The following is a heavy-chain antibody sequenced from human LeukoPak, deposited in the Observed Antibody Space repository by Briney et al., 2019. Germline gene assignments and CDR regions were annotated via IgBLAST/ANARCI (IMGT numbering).Heavy chain of an antibody. Sequence: PSETLSLTCAVSGGSISTTNWWSWVRQPPGKGLEWIGEIYHRGNTNYNLSLKSRVTISIDKSKNQFSLKLSSVTAADTAVYYCAGEAYGDYKTIDYWGQGTLVTVSS. CDR1: GGSISTTNW. D-gene: IGHD4-17*01. J-gene: IGHJ4*02. CDR2: IYHRGNT. CDR3: AGEAYGDYKTIDY. V-gene: IGHV4-4*02.